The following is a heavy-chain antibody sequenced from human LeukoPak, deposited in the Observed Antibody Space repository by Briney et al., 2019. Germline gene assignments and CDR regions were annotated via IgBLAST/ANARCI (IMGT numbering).Heavy chain of an antibody. CDR2: INHSGST. CDR3: ARDPVSGAMVDY. D-gene: IGHD1-26*01. CDR1: GGSFSGYY. J-gene: IGHJ4*02. V-gene: IGHV4-34*01. Sequence: SETLSLTCAVYGGSFSGYYWSWIRQPPGKGLEWIGEINHSGSTNYNPSLKSRVTISVDTSKNQFSLKLSSVTAADTAVYYCARDPVSGAMVDYWGQGTLVTVSS.